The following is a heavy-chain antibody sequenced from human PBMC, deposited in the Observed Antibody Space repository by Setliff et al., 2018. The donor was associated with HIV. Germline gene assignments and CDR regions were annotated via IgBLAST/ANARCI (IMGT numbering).Heavy chain of an antibody. Sequence: GGSLRLSCTVVGFSLENFDMHWIRQAPGKGLEWVSLLWRDEVGEYYADSVKGRFTISRDNSKNTLYLQMNSLRAEDTAVYYCAKGYSGYGCTLDYWGKGTPVTVSS. J-gene: IGHJ4*02. V-gene: IGHV3-33*06. CDR2: LWRDEVGE. CDR3: AKGYSGYGCTLDY. CDR1: GFSLENFD. D-gene: IGHD5-12*01.